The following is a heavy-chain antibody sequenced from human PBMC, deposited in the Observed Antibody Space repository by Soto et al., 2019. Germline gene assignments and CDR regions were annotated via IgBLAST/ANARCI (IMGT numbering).Heavy chain of an antibody. D-gene: IGHD7-27*01. J-gene: IGHJ4*02. CDR3: ARGGGTGVRYYFDY. V-gene: IGHV3-30-3*01. CDR2: ISNDGISE. Sequence: QVQLVESGGGVVQPGRSLRLSCAASGFTFSSYAMHWVRQAPGKGLEWVAVISNDGISEYYADSVKCRFTISRDNSKNPLYLQMNSLRPEDTAVYYFARGGGTGVRYYFDYWGQGTLVTVSS. CDR1: GFTFSSYA.